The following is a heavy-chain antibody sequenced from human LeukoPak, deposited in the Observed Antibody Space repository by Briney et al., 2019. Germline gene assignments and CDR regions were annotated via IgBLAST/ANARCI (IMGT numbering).Heavy chain of an antibody. CDR1: GGSISAYY. D-gene: IGHD3-9*01. Sequence: SETLSLTCSVSGGSISAYYWSWIRQPAGKGLEWIGRVYRTGNTNYNPSLQSRVTMSVDTSKNQISLRLRSVTAADAAVYFCARDDFEYSVHYGMDVWGQGTAVTVSS. CDR2: VYRTGNT. V-gene: IGHV4-4*07. J-gene: IGHJ6*02. CDR3: ARDDFEYSVHYGMDV.